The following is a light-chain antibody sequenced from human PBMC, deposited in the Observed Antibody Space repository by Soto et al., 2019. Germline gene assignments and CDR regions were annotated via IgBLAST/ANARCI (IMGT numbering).Light chain of an antibody. CDR2: AAS. Sequence: EIVVTQSPGSLSVSPGDRDTLSCRASQRVGRNLAWYQQKPGQAPTLLIYAASTRATGLPARFSGSGSGTDFTLTISSRQSEDFAVYYCQEYSKWPLFTFGPGTRVDIK. CDR3: QEYSKWPLFT. CDR1: QRVGRN. J-gene: IGKJ3*01. V-gene: IGKV3-15*01.